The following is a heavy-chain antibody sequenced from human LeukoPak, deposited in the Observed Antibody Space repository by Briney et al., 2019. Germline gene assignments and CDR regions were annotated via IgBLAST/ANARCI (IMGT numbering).Heavy chain of an antibody. CDR2: IYDSGST. J-gene: IGHJ5*02. CDR1: GGSISSYY. Sequence: SETLSLTCTVSGGSISSYYWSWIRQPPGKGLEWIGYIYDSGSTNYNPSLKSRVTISVDTSKNQFSLKLSSVTAADTAVYYCARHMGIAAVFDPWGPGTLVTVSS. D-gene: IGHD6-13*01. V-gene: IGHV4-59*01. CDR3: ARHMGIAAVFDP.